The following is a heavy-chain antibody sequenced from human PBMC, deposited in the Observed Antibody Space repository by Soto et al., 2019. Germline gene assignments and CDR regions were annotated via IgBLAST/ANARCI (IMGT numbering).Heavy chain of an antibody. Sequence: GGSLRLSCAASGFTFSSYSMNWVRQAPGKGLEWVSSISSSSSYIYYADSVKGRFTISRDNAKNSLYLQMNSLRAEDTAVYYCARGVTMVRGVIYYYYYGMDVWGQGTTVTVSS. J-gene: IGHJ6*02. CDR3: ARGVTMVRGVIYYYYYGMDV. CDR2: ISSSSSYI. CDR1: GFTFSSYS. D-gene: IGHD3-10*01. V-gene: IGHV3-21*01.